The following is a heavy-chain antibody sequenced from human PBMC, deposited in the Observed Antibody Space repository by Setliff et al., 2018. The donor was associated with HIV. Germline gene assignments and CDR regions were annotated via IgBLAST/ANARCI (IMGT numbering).Heavy chain of an antibody. D-gene: IGHD2-15*01. Sequence: PSETLSLTCTVSGGSITSHYWAWIRQPPGRRLEWIGYVSYSESATYNPSLKSRVTMSLDTSKNQFSLRLSSVTAADTAVYYCARGSGRFCSGGRCSAFDYWGQGTLVTVSS. J-gene: IGHJ4*02. CDR1: GGSITSHY. V-gene: IGHV4-59*08. CDR2: VSYSESA. CDR3: ARGSGRFCSGGRCSAFDY.